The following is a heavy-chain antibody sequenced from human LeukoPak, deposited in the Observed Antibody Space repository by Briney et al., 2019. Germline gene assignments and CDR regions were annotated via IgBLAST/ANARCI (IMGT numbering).Heavy chain of an antibody. CDR2: IIPIFGTA. CDR1: GGTFSIYA. V-gene: IGHV1-69*13. D-gene: IGHD3-3*01. CDR3: ACGGVVIKEGYYYYGMDV. Sequence: GASVTVSCMASGGTFSIYAISWVRQAPGQGLEWMGGIIPIFGTANYAQKFQGRVTITADESTSTAYMELSSLRSEDTAVYYCACGGVVIKEGYYYYGMDVWGQGTTVTVSS. J-gene: IGHJ6*02.